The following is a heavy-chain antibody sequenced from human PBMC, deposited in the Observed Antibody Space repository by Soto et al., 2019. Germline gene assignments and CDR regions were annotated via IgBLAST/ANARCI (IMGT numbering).Heavy chain of an antibody. CDR1: GFTFSSYD. D-gene: IGHD7-27*01. CDR2: IGTAGDT. CDR3: ARATDWGFFDY. Sequence: QPGGSLRLSCAASGFTFSSYDMHWVRQATGKGLEWVSAIGTAGDTYYPGSVKGRFTISRENAKNSLYLQMNSLRAGDTAVYYCARATDWGFFDYWGQGTLVTVSS. J-gene: IGHJ4*02. V-gene: IGHV3-13*01.